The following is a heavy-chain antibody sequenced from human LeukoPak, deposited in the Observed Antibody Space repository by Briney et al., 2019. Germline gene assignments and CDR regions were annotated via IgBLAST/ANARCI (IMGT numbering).Heavy chain of an antibody. D-gene: IGHD1-1*01. CDR2: IYYSGNT. J-gene: IGHJ5*02. Sequence: SETLSLTCTVSGDPGSNYYWSWIRQSPGKGPEWIGNIYYSGNTNYNPSLKSRVTMSVDMSKNQFPLKLSSVTAADTAVYYCAGTTTTAWFDPWGRGTLVTVSS. V-gene: IGHV4-59*02. CDR1: GDPGSNYY. CDR3: AGTTTTAWFDP.